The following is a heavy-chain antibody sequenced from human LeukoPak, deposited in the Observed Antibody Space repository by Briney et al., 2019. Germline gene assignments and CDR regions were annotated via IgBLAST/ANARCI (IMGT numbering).Heavy chain of an antibody. CDR2: IWYDGSNK. CDR3: ARASSGWTIGY. J-gene: IGHJ4*02. Sequence: QPGGPLRLSCAASGFTFSSYGMHWVRPAPGKGLEWVAVIWYDGSNKYYADSVKGRFTISRDNPKNTLYLQMNSLRAEDTAVYHCARASSGWTIGYWGQGTLVTVSS. CDR1: GFTFSSYG. D-gene: IGHD6-19*01. V-gene: IGHV3-33*01.